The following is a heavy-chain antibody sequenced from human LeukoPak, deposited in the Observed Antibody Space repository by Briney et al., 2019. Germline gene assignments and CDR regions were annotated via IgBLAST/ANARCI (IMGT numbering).Heavy chain of an antibody. CDR1: GLTFSSYA. CDR2: ISGSGGTT. Sequence: GGSLRLSSAASGLTFSSYAMRWVRQAPGKGLEWVSGISGSGGTTYYADSVKGRFSISRDNSKNTLYLQMNSLRVEDTAVYYCAKGDGYSSAFDIWGQGTMVTVSS. D-gene: IGHD5-24*01. V-gene: IGHV3-23*01. J-gene: IGHJ3*02. CDR3: AKGDGYSSAFDI.